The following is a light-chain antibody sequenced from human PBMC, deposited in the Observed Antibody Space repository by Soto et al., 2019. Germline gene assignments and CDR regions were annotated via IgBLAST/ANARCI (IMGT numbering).Light chain of an antibody. CDR2: GAS. V-gene: IGKV1-39*01. J-gene: IGKJ1*01. CDR3: QQSYSFPWT. Sequence: DIQMTQSPSSLSASAGDRVTITCRASQSISTYLNWYQQKPGKAPKLLIYGASSLQSGVPSRFSGSVSGTDFTLSISSLQPEDFATYHCQQSYSFPWTFGQGTKVEIK. CDR1: QSISTY.